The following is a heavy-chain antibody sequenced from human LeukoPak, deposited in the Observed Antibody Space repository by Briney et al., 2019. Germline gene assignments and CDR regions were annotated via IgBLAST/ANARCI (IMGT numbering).Heavy chain of an antibody. CDR2: ISPSNDNT. CDR3: ARGIVVGFHDAFDI. Sequence: AASVKVSCKASGYTFNIYGINWVRQAPGQGLEWMGWISPSNDNTYYAQRLQGRVIMTTDTSTSTAYMELRSLRSDDTAVYYCARGIVVGFHDAFDIWGQGTMVTVSS. V-gene: IGHV1-18*01. CDR1: GYTFNIYG. D-gene: IGHD3-22*01. J-gene: IGHJ3*02.